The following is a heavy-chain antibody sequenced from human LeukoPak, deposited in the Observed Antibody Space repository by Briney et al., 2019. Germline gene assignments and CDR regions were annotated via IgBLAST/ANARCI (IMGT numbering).Heavy chain of an antibody. CDR2: IKVDGRET. D-gene: IGHD6-6*01. J-gene: IGHJ3*02. Sequence: PGGSLRLSCEASGVIFNDYWMACVRQAPGKGLEWVANIKVDGRETYYVDSLKGRFTISRDNAKKSLYLQMNSLRVEDRAVYYCARLTRYAFDIWGQGRMVTVSS. V-gene: IGHV3-7*05. CDR1: GVIFNDYW. CDR3: ARLTRYAFDI.